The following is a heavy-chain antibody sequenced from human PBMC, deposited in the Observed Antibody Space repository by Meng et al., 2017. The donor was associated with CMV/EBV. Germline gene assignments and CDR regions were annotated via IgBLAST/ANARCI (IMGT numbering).Heavy chain of an antibody. CDR1: GGSISSYY. J-gene: IGHJ4*02. CDR3: ARHGDTAMVVGIDY. CDR2: IYTSGST. V-gene: IGHV4-4*07. Sequence: QVQLTQPGPGLLKPSATLSLTFTVSGGSISSYYWSWIRQPAGKGLEWIGRIYTSGSTNYNPSLKSRVTMSVDTSKNQFSLKLSSVTAADTAVYYCARHGDTAMVVGIDYWGQGTLVTVSS. D-gene: IGHD5-18*01.